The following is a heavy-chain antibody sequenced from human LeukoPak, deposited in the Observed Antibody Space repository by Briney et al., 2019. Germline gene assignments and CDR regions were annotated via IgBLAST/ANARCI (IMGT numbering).Heavy chain of an antibody. Sequence: PSETLSLTCTVSGGSISSYYWSWIRQPAGKGLERIGRIYTSGSTNYNPSLKSRVTMSVDTSKNQFSLKLSSVTAADTAVYYCARYLDSGREEYYFDHWGQGTLVTVSS. J-gene: IGHJ4*02. CDR2: IYTSGST. V-gene: IGHV4-4*07. D-gene: IGHD3-10*01. CDR1: GGSISSYY. CDR3: ARYLDSGREEYYFDH.